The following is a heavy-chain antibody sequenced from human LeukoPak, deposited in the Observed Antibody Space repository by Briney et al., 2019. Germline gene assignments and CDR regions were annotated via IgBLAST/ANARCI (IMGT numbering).Heavy chain of an antibody. Sequence: PSETLSLTCAVSGGSISSSNWWSWVRQPPGKGLEWIGEFYHGGNTNYNPSLKSRVTISVDTSKNQFSLKLSSVTAADTAVYYCARGKRGYSYGYNWFDPWGQGTLATVSS. J-gene: IGHJ5*02. CDR2: FYHGGNT. V-gene: IGHV4-4*02. CDR1: GGSISSSNW. D-gene: IGHD5-18*01. CDR3: ARGKRGYSYGYNWFDP.